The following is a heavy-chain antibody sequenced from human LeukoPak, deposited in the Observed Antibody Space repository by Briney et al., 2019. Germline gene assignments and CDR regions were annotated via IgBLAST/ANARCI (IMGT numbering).Heavy chain of an antibody. J-gene: IGHJ4*02. Sequence: ASVKVSCKASGGTFSSYAISRVRQAPGQGLEWMGGIIPIFGTANYAQKFQGRVTITADESTSTAYMELSSLRSEDTAVYYCVYDCSGLHFDYWGQGTLVTVSS. CDR3: VYDCSGLHFDY. CDR2: IIPIFGTA. V-gene: IGHV1-69*01. D-gene: IGHD3-22*01. CDR1: GGTFSSYA.